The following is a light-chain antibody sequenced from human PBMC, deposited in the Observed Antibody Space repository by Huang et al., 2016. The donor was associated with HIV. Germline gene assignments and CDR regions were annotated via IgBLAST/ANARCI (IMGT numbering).Light chain of an antibody. CDR3: QQYNTFWT. J-gene: IGKJ1*01. CDR1: HSVSTW. Sequence: DIQMNQSPSILSASVGDRATITCRASHSVSTWVAWYQQKPGQPPKRLIYKSSTLESGVPSRFSGSGSGTEFTLTITSLQPDDYATYYCQQYNTFWTFGQGTKV. V-gene: IGKV1-5*03. CDR2: KSS.